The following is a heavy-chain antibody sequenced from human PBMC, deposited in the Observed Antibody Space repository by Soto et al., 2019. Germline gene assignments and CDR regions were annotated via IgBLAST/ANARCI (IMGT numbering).Heavy chain of an antibody. J-gene: IGHJ6*02. Sequence: EVQLLESGGGLVQPGGTLRVSCAAAGFTFNIHAMTWVRQAPGKGLAWVSTISATGATTYYAESVKGRFTISRDNSGQTLHFQIGGLRAEDTADYYCVKSWSGSSCPCMAVWVQGTTVTVSS. CDR1: GFTFNIHA. V-gene: IGHV3-23*01. D-gene: IGHD6-13*01. CDR3: VKSWSGSSCPCMAV. CDR2: ISATGATT.